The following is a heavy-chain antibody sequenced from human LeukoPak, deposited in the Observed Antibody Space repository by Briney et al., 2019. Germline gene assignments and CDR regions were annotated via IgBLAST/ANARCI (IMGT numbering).Heavy chain of an antibody. CDR2: ISGSGGST. V-gene: IGHV3-23*01. Sequence: GGSLRLSCAASGFTFSSYAMSWVRQAPGKGLEWVSAISGSGGSTYYADSVKGRFTISRDNSKNTLYLPMNSLRAEDTAVYYCAKSSSGDYDTGANWFDPWGQGTLVPVSS. CDR3: AKSSSGDYDTGANWFDP. J-gene: IGHJ5*02. D-gene: IGHD4-17*01. CDR1: GFTFSSYA.